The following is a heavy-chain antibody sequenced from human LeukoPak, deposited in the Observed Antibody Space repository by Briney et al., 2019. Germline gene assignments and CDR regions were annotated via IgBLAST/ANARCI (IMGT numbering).Heavy chain of an antibody. V-gene: IGHV3-30*04. D-gene: IGHD3-10*01. J-gene: IGHJ3*02. CDR3: ARVVFGSAYRGVAFDI. CDR2: ISYDGSNK. Sequence: PGGSLTLSCAASGFTFSSYSMHWVRQAPGKGLEWVAVISYDGSNKYYAGSVKGRFTLSRYNSKNTLYLQMNGLRAEETAVYYCARVVFGSAYRGVAFDIWGQGTMVTVSS. CDR1: GFTFSSYS.